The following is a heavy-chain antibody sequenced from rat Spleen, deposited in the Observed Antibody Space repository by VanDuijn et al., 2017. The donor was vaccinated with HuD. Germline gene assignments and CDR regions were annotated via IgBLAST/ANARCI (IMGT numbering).Heavy chain of an antibody. D-gene: IGHD1-4*01. CDR1: DYTITSGFD. CDR3: ARSNGYNFLY. J-gene: IGHJ3*01. V-gene: IGHV3-4*01. Sequence: EIQLQESGPGLVKPSQSLSLTCSVTDYTITSGFDWSWIRKFPGNKMEWMGYIKNSGDTEYNPSLKSRISITRDTSKNQFFLQLSSMTTEDTATYYCARSNGYNFLYWGQGTLVTVSS. CDR2: IKNSGDT.